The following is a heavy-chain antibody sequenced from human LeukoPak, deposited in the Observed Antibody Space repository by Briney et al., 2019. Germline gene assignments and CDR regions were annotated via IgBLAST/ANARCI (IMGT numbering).Heavy chain of an antibody. Sequence: GGSLRLSCAASGFTFSSYSMNWVRQAPGKGLEWVSYISSSSSTIYYADSVKGRFTISRDNAENSLYLQMNSLRAEDTAVYYCARGGGSSVFDYWGQGALVTVSS. V-gene: IGHV3-48*01. CDR1: GFTFSSYS. J-gene: IGHJ4*02. CDR2: ISSSSSTI. CDR3: ARGGGSSVFDY. D-gene: IGHD2-15*01.